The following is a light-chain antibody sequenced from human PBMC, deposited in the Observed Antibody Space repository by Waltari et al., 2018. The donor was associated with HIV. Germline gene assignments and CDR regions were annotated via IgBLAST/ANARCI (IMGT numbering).Light chain of an antibody. CDR2: KAS. CDR1: QSVHRW. Sequence: DIQMTQSPSTLSASVGDRVNITCRASQSVHRWLAWYQQKPGKVPKLLIYKASNLESGVPSRFSGSGSGTEYTLTISSLQPDDFATYYCQQYNTDWDAFGQGTKLEMK. CDR3: QQYNTDWDA. J-gene: IGKJ2*01. V-gene: IGKV1-5*03.